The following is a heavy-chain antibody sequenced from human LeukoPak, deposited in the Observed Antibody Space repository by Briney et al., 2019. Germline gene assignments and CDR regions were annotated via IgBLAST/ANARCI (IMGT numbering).Heavy chain of an antibody. J-gene: IGHJ4*02. D-gene: IGHD6-13*01. V-gene: IGHV3-21*01. Sequence: GGSLRLSCAASGFTLSSYSMNWVRQAPGKGVEWVSSISSSSSYIYYADSVKGRFTISRDNANNSLYLQMNSLRAEDTAVYYCARKSIAAAGYFDYWGQGTLVTVSS. CDR1: GFTLSSYS. CDR3: ARKSIAAAGYFDY. CDR2: ISSSSSYI.